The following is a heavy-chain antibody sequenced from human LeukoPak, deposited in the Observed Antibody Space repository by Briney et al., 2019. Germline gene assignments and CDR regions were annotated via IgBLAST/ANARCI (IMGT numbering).Heavy chain of an antibody. V-gene: IGHV3-15*01. D-gene: IGHD3-22*01. J-gene: IGHJ4*02. Sequence: GGSLRLSCAASGFTFSNAWMTWVRQAPGKGLEWIGLIKRRIDGETIEYAGPVKGRFIISRDDSRNTAYLQMNSLKTEDTAVYYCTTGGGYYGVDYWGQGVLVTVSS. CDR1: GFTFSNAW. CDR2: IKRRIDGETI. CDR3: TTGGGYYGVDY.